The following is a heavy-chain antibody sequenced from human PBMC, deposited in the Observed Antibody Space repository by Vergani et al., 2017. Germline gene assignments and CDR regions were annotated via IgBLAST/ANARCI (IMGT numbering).Heavy chain of an antibody. CDR2: INPSGGST. V-gene: IGHV1-46*03. J-gene: IGHJ6*03. D-gene: IGHD6-6*01. CDR3: TRGWSIAAPSYLYYFYMDV. CDR1: GYTFTSYY. Sequence: QVQLVQSGAEVKKPGASVKVSCKASGYTFTSYYMHWVRQAPGQGLEWMGIINPSGGSTSYAQKFQGRVTMTRDTSTSTVYMELSSLRSEDTAVYYCTRGWSIAAPSYLYYFYMDVWGKGTSVTVSS.